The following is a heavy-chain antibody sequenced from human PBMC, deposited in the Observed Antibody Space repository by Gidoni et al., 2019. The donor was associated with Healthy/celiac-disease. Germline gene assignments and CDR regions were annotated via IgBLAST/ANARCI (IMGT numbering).Heavy chain of an antibody. CDR1: GFTFDVYA. Sequence: EVQLVESGGGLVQPGRSLRLSCAASGFTFDVYAMHWVRQAPGKGLEWVSGISWNSGSIGYADSVKGRFTISRDNAKNSLYLQMNSLRAEDTALYYCAKDSSRFLEWRCFDYWGQGTLVTVSS. V-gene: IGHV3-9*01. J-gene: IGHJ4*02. D-gene: IGHD3-3*01. CDR2: ISWNSGSI. CDR3: AKDSSRFLEWRCFDY.